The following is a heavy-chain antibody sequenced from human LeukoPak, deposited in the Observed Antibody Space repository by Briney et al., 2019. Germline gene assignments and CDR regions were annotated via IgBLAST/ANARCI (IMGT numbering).Heavy chain of an antibody. CDR2: INHSGST. V-gene: IGHV4-34*01. J-gene: IGHJ5*02. CDR1: GGSFSGYY. D-gene: IGHD2-2*01. Sequence: SETLSLTCAGYGGSFSGYYWSWIRQPPGKGLEWIGEINHSGSTNYNPSLKSRVTISVDTSKNQFSLKLSSVTAADTAVYYCARGAVDQTYNWFDPWGQGTLVTVSS. CDR3: ARGAVDQTYNWFDP.